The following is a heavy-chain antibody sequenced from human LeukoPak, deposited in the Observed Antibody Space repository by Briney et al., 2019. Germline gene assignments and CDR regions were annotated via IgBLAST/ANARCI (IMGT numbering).Heavy chain of an antibody. CDR3: ARAARTGNYYYYMDV. CDR1: GYSISSGYY. V-gene: IGHV4-38-2*02. D-gene: IGHD3-10*01. Sequence: NPSETLSLTCSVSGYSISSGYYWGWIRQPPGKGLEWIGSIYHSGSTYYNPSLKSRVTMSVDTSKNQFSLKLSSVTAADTAVYYCARAARTGNYYYYMDVWGKGTTVTISS. CDR2: IYHSGST. J-gene: IGHJ6*03.